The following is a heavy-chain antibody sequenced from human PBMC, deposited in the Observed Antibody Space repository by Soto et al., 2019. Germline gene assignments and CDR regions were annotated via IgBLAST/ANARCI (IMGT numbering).Heavy chain of an antibody. Sequence: HPGGSLRLPCAASGFTFSDSWMCWVRQAPGKGLEWVANIKQDGSQTLYEGSLRGRFIISRDNTLNTLYLHMSSLRAEETAVYYCGRESTWLRHNDYWGQGTVVTVSP. CDR1: GFTFSDSW. CDR2: IKQDGSQT. CDR3: GRESTWLRHNDY. D-gene: IGHD5-18*01. V-gene: IGHV3-7*01. J-gene: IGHJ4*02.